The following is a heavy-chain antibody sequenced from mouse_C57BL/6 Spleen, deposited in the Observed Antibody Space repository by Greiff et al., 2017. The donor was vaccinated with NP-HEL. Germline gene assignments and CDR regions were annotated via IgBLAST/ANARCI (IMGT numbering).Heavy chain of an antibody. J-gene: IGHJ2*01. CDR3: TREANYYGSPRFDY. D-gene: IGHD1-1*01. CDR2: ISSGGDYI. CDR1: GFTFSSYA. V-gene: IGHV5-9-1*02. Sequence: EVKLMESGEGLVKPGGSLKLSCAASGFTFSSYAMSWVRQTPEKRLEWVAYISSGGDYIYYADTVKGRFTISRDNARNTLYLQMSSLKSEDTAMYYCTREANYYGSPRFDYWGQGTTLTVSS.